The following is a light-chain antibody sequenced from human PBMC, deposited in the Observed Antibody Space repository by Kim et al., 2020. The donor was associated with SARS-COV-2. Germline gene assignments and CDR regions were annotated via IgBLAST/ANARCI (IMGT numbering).Light chain of an antibody. CDR2: EVS. Sequence: GQSVTIPCTGTTSDVGTYNRISWYRQSPGTAPKLIISEVSNRPSGVPDRFSGSKSGNTASLTVSGLQSDDEASYYCSSQTSTGTWVFGGGTQLTVL. CDR1: TSDVGTYNR. J-gene: IGLJ3*02. V-gene: IGLV2-18*02. CDR3: SSQTSTGTWV.